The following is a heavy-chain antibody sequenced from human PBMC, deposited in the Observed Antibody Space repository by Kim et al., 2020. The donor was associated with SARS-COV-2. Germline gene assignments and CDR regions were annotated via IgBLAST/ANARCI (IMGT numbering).Heavy chain of an antibody. Sequence: ASVKVSCKASGYTFTSYAMHWVRQAPGQRLEWMGWINAGNGNTKYSQKFQGRVTITRDTSASTAYMELSSLRSEDTAVYYCARGPRHHYSSSSTGAFDIWGQGTMVTVSS. D-gene: IGHD6-6*01. CDR1: GYTFTSYA. J-gene: IGHJ3*02. CDR3: ARGPRHHYSSSSTGAFDI. CDR2: INAGNGNT. V-gene: IGHV1-3*01.